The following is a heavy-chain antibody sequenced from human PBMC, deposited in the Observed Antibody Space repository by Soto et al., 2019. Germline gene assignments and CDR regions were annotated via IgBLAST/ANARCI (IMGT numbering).Heavy chain of an antibody. D-gene: IGHD6-19*01. CDR1: GYIFTNYD. V-gene: IGHV1-46*01. CDR3: ARGEGIAVAGTQVDF. J-gene: IGHJ6*02. CDR2: INHSGGST. Sequence: ASLKPTCKASGYIFTNYDMPWARQAPGQGLEWMGIINHSGGSTSYAQKYQGRVTMTRDTKTSTVYMELSSLRSEATAVYCCARGEGIAVAGTQVDFWGQGTTVTVSS.